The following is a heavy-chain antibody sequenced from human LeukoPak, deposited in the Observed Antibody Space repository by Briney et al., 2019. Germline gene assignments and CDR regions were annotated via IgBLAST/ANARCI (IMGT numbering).Heavy chain of an antibody. D-gene: IGHD3-10*01. J-gene: IGHJ4*02. Sequence: GGSLRLSCAASGFTFSSYGMHWVRQAPGKGLEWVAAIWYDGSNKYHADSVKGRSTISRDNSKNTLYLQMNSLRAEDTAVYYCVRGPYGSGSYRWGQGTLVTVSA. CDR2: IWYDGSNK. V-gene: IGHV3-33*01. CDR1: GFTFSSYG. CDR3: VRGPYGSGSYR.